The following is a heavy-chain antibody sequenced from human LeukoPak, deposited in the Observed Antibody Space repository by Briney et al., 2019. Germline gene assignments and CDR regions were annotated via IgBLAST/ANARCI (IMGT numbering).Heavy chain of an antibody. V-gene: IGHV4-39*07. D-gene: IGHD6-13*01. Sequence: SETLSLTCTVSSGSIKNSNYYWGWIRQPPGKGLEWIGSIYYSGSTNYNPSLKSRVTISVDTSKNQFSLKLSSVTAADTAVYYCARQEQQLIYNWIDPWGQGTLVTVSS. CDR3: ARQEQQLIYNWIDP. CDR1: SGSIKNSNYY. J-gene: IGHJ5*02. CDR2: IYYSGST.